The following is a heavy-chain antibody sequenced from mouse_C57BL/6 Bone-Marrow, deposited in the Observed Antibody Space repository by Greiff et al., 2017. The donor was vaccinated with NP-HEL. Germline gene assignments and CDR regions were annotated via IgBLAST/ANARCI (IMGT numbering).Heavy chain of an antibody. CDR3: TVHSYYGNTTLYAMDY. J-gene: IGHJ4*01. Sequence: EVKLVESGGGLVQPGGSMQLSCAASGFTFSDAWMDWVRQSPEKGLEWVAEIRNKANNHATYYAESVTGRFPISRADSKSSGYMQMNSLRAEDTGIYYGTVHSYYGNTTLYAMDYWGQGTSVTVSS. CDR1: GFTFSDAW. V-gene: IGHV6-6*01. CDR2: IRNKANNHAT. D-gene: IGHD2-1*01.